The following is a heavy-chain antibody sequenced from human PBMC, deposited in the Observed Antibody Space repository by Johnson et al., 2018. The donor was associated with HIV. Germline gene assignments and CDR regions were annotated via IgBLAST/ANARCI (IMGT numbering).Heavy chain of an antibody. CDR1: GFTVSSNY. CDR3: VRVSLGYSYGYDAFDI. CDR2: ISSNGGST. J-gene: IGHJ3*02. V-gene: IGHV3-64*01. Sequence: VQLVESGGGLVQPGVSLRLSCAASGFTVSSNYMSWVRQAPGTGLEYVSAISSNGGSTYYANSVKGRFTISRDNSKNTLYLQMGSLRAEDMAVYYCVRVSLGYSYGYDAFDIWGQGTMVTVSS. D-gene: IGHD5-18*01.